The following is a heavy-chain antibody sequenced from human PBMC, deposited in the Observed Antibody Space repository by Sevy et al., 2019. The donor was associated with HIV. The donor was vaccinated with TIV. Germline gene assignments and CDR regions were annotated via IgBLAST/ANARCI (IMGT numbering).Heavy chain of an antibody. D-gene: IGHD2-21*01. CDR3: ARDRGRDWGEGWFDP. CDR2: ISPFNNKT. V-gene: IGHV1-18*01. J-gene: IGHJ5*02. Sequence: ASVKVSCKASGYTFSNYGISWVRQAPGQGLEWMGWISPFNNKTNYAQKFQGRVSLTSDTSETTAYMEVTSLRSDDTAVYYCARDRGRDWGEGWFDPWGQGTLVTVSS. CDR1: GYTFSNYG.